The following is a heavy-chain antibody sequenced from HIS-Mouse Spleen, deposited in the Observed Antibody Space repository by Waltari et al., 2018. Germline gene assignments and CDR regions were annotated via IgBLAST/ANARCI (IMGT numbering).Heavy chain of an antibody. CDR3: AYGDYFDY. CDR1: GGSISSRSYY. CDR2: IYYSGST. J-gene: IGHJ4*02. Sequence: QLQLQESGPGLVKPSETLSLTRTVSGGSISSRSYYWGWIRPPPGKGLEWIGSIYYSGSTYYNPSLKSRVTISVDTSKNQFSLKLSSVTAADTAVYYCAYGDYFDYWGQGTLVTVSS. D-gene: IGHD4-17*01. V-gene: IGHV4-39*01.